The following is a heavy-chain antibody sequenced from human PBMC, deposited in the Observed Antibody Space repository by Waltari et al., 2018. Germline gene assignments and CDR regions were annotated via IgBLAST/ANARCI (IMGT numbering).Heavy chain of an antibody. V-gene: IGHV1-2*02. D-gene: IGHD5-12*01. Sequence: QVQLVQSGAEVKKPGSSVKVSCKASGYTFTGYYMHWVRQAPGQGLEWMGWINPNSGGTNYAQKFQGRVTMTRDTSISTAYMELSRLRSDDTAVYYCARGLRDGYNSYYYYMDVWGKGTTVTISS. CDR3: ARGLRDGYNSYYYYMDV. CDR2: INPNSGGT. J-gene: IGHJ6*03. CDR1: GYTFTGYY.